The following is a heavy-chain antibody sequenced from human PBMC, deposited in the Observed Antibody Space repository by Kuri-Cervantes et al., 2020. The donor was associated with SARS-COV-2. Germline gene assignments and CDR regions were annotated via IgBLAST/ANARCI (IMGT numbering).Heavy chain of an antibody. CDR1: GFTFSSYW. V-gene: IGHV3-49*04. Sequence: SLKISCAASGFTFSSYWMSWVRQAPGKGLEWVAFIRSKAYGETTEYAASVEGRFSVSRDDSKGIAYLQMNSLKTEDTAVYYCTREDMDYWTQGTLVTVSS. CDR2: IRSKAYGETT. D-gene: IGHD2-15*01. CDR3: TREDMDY. J-gene: IGHJ4*02.